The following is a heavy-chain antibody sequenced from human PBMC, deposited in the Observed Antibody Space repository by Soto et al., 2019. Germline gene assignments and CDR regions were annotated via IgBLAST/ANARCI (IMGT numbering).Heavy chain of an antibody. V-gene: IGHV1-18*01. CDR1: GYTFTSYG. CDR2: ISAYNGNT. CDR3: ARPTTCTNGVCYYFDY. D-gene: IGHD2-8*01. Sequence: ASVKVSCKASGYTFTSYGISWVRQAPGQGLEWMGWISAYNGNTNYAQKLQGRVTMTTDTSTSTACMELRSLRSDDTAVYYCARPTTCTNGVCYYFDYWGQGTLVTVSS. J-gene: IGHJ4*02.